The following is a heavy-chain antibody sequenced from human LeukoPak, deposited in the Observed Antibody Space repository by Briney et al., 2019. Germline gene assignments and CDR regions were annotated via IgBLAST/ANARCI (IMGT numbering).Heavy chain of an antibody. CDR2: ISSSSSYI. J-gene: IGHJ6*02. Sequence: GVSLRLSCAASGFTFSSYSMNWVRQAPGKGLEWVSSISSSSSYIYYADSVKGRFTISRDNAKNSLYLQMNSLRAEDTAVYYCARDWSPSYYDILTGYYTKYYYYGMDVWGQGTTVTVSS. D-gene: IGHD3-9*01. CDR3: ARDWSPSYYDILTGYYTKYYYYGMDV. V-gene: IGHV3-21*01. CDR1: GFTFSSYS.